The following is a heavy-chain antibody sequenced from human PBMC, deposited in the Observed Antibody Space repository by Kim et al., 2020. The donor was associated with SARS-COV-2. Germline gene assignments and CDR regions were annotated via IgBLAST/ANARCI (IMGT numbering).Heavy chain of an antibody. D-gene: IGHD3-9*01. CDR1: GYTFTSYA. Sequence: ASVKVSCKASGYTFTSYAMNWVRQAPGQGLEWMGWINTNTGNPTYAQGFTGRFVFSLDTSVSTAYLQISSLKAEDTAVYYCARELGGYFDWLLRRQGIYTAKNSFDPWGQGTLVTVSS. CDR3: ARELGGYFDWLLRRQGIYTAKNSFDP. CDR2: INTNTGNP. J-gene: IGHJ5*02. V-gene: IGHV7-4-1*02.